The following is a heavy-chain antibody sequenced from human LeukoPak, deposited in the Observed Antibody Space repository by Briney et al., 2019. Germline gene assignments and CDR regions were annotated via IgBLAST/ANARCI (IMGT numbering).Heavy chain of an antibody. CDR1: GFTFDKYA. V-gene: IGHV3-9*01. Sequence: PGMSLRLSCITSGFTFDKYAIHWVRQAPGRGLDWVSCISWNSGSLAYADSVRGRFATSRDNAESSVDLELNSLRPEGSAVYYCVKDTSGYSGGRFEYWGQGTLVTVSA. CDR2: ISWNSGSL. CDR3: VKDTSGYSGGRFEY. D-gene: IGHD5-12*01. J-gene: IGHJ4*02.